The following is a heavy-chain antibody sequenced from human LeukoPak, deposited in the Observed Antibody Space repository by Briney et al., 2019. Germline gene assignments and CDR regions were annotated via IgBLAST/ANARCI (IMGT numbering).Heavy chain of an antibody. D-gene: IGHD3-10*01. Sequence: GGSLRLSCAASGFTFSSYGMHWVRQAPGKGLEWVAFKRYDGSNKYYADSVKGRFTISRDNSKNTLYLQMNSLRAEDTAVYYCAKARGFYYYYYMDVWGKGTTVTVSS. V-gene: IGHV3-30*02. CDR1: GFTFSSYG. CDR3: AKARGFYYYYYMDV. J-gene: IGHJ6*03. CDR2: KRYDGSNK.